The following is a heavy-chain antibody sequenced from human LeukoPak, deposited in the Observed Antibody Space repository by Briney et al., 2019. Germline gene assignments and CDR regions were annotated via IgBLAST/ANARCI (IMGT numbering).Heavy chain of an antibody. CDR1: GFTFSSYA. V-gene: IGHV3-30-3*01. J-gene: IGHJ4*02. D-gene: IGHD5-18*01. Sequence: PGRSLRLSCAASGFTFSSYAMHWVRQAPGKGLEWVAVISFDGSNKYYADSVKGRFTISRDNSKNTLYLQMNSLRAEDTAVYYCARTRGYSSGHSSEAYYFDYWGQGTLVTVSS. CDR3: ARTRGYSSGHSSEAYYFDY. CDR2: ISFDGSNK.